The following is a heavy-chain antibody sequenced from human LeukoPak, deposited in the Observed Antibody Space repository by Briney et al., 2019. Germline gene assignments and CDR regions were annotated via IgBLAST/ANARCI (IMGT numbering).Heavy chain of an antibody. CDR2: ISSSSSYI. V-gene: IGHV3-21*01. CDR3: ARAWDIVVVPAAIFDY. CDR1: GFTFSSYW. Sequence: GGSLRLSCTASGFTFSSYWMTWVRQAPGKGLEWVSSISSSSSYIYYADSVKGRFTIPRDNAKNSLYLQMNSLRAEDTAVYYCARAWDIVVVPAAIFDYWGQGTLVTVSS. J-gene: IGHJ4*02. D-gene: IGHD2-2*01.